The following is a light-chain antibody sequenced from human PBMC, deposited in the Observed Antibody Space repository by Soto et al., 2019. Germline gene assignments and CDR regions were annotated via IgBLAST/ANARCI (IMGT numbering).Light chain of an antibody. Sequence: EIVMTQSPATLSVSPGDWATLSCRASQSVRTNLAWYQQKPGQAPRLLIYGASTRATGIPDRFSGSGSGTEFTLTISSLQSEDFAVYYCQQYNKWPRTFGQGTKVDSK. J-gene: IGKJ1*01. CDR3: QQYNKWPRT. V-gene: IGKV3-15*01. CDR1: QSVRTN. CDR2: GAS.